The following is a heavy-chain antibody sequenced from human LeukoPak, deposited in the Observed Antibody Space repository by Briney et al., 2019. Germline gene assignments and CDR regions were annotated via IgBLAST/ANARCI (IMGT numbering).Heavy chain of an antibody. D-gene: IGHD4-17*01. J-gene: IGHJ4*02. V-gene: IGHV3-30*04. Sequence: GRSLRLSCTASGVSLSNYAMHWVRRPPGRGLEWVALISFDGTNNYNGDSVEGRFSVSRDNSKNTLYLQMHSLRPDDTATYYCATDYGDYEPIDYWGQGTLVTVAS. CDR2: ISFDGTNN. CDR1: GVSLSNYA. CDR3: ATDYGDYEPIDY.